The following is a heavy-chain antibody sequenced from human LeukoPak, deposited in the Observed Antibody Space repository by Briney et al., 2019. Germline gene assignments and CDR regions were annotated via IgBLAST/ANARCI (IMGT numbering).Heavy chain of an antibody. D-gene: IGHD5-24*01. CDR2: ISGSGDVT. V-gene: IGHV3-23*01. Sequence: PGGSPRLSCAASGYTFSSDAMTWVRQAPGMGLEWVSVISGSGDVTSYADSVRGRFTISRDNSKNTLYLQMSSLRAEDTAVYYCAKGGRKDAYIYWGQGTLVTVSS. CDR1: GYTFSSDA. J-gene: IGHJ4*02. CDR3: AKGGRKDAYIY.